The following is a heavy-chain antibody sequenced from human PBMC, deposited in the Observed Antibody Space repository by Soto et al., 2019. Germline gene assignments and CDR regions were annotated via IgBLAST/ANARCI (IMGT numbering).Heavy chain of an antibody. J-gene: IGHJ6*02. CDR1: GYTFTSYY. Sequence: QVQLVQSGAEVKKPGASVKVSCKASGYTFTSYYMHWVRQAPGQGLEWMGIINPSGGSTSYAQKFQGRVTMTRDTSTSTVYMELSSLRSEDTAVYYCARQARYCTNGVCSAYGTDVWGQGTTVTVSS. D-gene: IGHD2-8*01. V-gene: IGHV1-46*01. CDR2: INPSGGST. CDR3: ARQARYCTNGVCSAYGTDV.